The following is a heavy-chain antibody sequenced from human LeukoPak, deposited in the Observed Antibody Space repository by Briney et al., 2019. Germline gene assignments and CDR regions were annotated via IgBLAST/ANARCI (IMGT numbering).Heavy chain of an antibody. CDR1: GFTLSSYA. D-gene: IGHD4-23*01. V-gene: IGHV3-23*01. CDR3: AKEGGNTLCFDY. Sequence: PGGSLRLSCAASGFTLSSYAMSWVRQAPGKGLEWVSAISGSGGTTYYADSVKGRFTISTDHSKNTLYLQMNSLRAEDTAVYYCAKEGGNTLCFDYWGQGTLVTVSS. CDR2: ISGSGGTT. J-gene: IGHJ4*02.